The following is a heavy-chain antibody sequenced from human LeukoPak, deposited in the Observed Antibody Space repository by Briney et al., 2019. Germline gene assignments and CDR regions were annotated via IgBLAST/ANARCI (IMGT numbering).Heavy chain of an antibody. CDR1: GDRFTSYW. Sequence: GESRRSSAQSSGDRFTSYWTSWVRQMPGKGLEWRGKIDPSDAYTNYSPTVQGHVTISADKSISTAYLQWSTLKASDIAVYYCARHVPQSSYPLHFDYWGQGTLVTVSS. V-gene: IGHV5-10-1*01. D-gene: IGHD5-12*01. J-gene: IGHJ4*02. CDR2: IDPSDAYT. CDR3: ARHVPQSSYPLHFDY.